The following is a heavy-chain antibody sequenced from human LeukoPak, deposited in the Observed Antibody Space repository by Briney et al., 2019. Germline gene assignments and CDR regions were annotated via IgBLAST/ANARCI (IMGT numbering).Heavy chain of an antibody. J-gene: IGHJ4*02. CDR2: INNDGSST. CDR3: ARDQDGMGTTMDL. Sequence: GGSLRLSCAASGFSFSRYWMHRVRQAPGEGLMWVSRINNDGSSTWYADSVKGRFTISRDNARNTLSLQMSSLGVEDTALYYCARDQDGMGTTMDLWGQGTQVTVSS. D-gene: IGHD1-7*01. V-gene: IGHV3-74*01. CDR1: GFSFSRYW.